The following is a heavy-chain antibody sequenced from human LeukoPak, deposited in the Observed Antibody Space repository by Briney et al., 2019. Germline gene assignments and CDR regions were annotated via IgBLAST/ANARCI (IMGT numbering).Heavy chain of an antibody. CDR2: ISSSGSTI. CDR3: ARATYYDSSSAFDI. CDR1: GFTFTNYA. D-gene: IGHD3-22*01. V-gene: IGHV3-48*03. Sequence: GGSLRLSCAASGFTFTNYAMSWVRQAPGKGLEWVSYISSSGSTIYYADSVKGRFTISRDNAKNSLYLQMNSLRAEDTAVYYCARATYYDSSSAFDIWGQGTMVTVSS. J-gene: IGHJ3*02.